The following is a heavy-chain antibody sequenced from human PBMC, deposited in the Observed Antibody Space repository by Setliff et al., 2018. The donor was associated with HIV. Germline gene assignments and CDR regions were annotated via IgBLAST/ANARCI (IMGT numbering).Heavy chain of an antibody. V-gene: IGHV1-3*01. CDR2: INAGNGST. Sequence: ASVKVSCKASGYTFTNYVMHWVRQAPGQSLEWMGWINAGNGSTKYSQKFQGRVTITRDTFASTAYMELSSLRSEDTAVYYCARPDSRWYARGRDPLYGMDVWGQGTTVTVSS. CDR3: ARPDSRWYARGRDPLYGMDV. CDR1: GYTFTNYV. J-gene: IGHJ6*02. D-gene: IGHD6-13*01.